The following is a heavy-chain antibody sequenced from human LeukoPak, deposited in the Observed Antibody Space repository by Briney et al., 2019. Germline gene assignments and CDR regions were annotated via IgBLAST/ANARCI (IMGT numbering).Heavy chain of an antibody. CDR2: LGDSGGRT. D-gene: IGHD3-10*01. CDR1: GFTFSSYA. V-gene: IGHV3-23*01. J-gene: IGHJ4*02. CDR3: ARYRGFGDSYDS. Sequence: TGGSLRLSCAASGFTFSSYAMSWLRQAPGKGLEWVSTLGDSGGRTYYADSVTGRFTISRDNSKNTLYLQMNSLRAEDTAVYYCARYRGFGDSYDSWGQGTLVTVSS.